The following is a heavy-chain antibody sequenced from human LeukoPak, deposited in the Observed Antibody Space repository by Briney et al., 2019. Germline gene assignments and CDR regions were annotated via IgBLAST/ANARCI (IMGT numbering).Heavy chain of an antibody. D-gene: IGHD3-9*01. J-gene: IGHJ4*02. CDR3: ARGGRYFDWLSDY. CDR1: GFTFDDYA. V-gene: IGHV3-9*01. Sequence: PGGSLRLSCAASGFTFDDYAMHWVRQAPGKGLEWVSGISWNSGSIGYADSVKGRFTISRDNAKNSLYLRMNSLRAEDTAVYYCARGGRYFDWLSDYWGQGTLVTVSS. CDR2: ISWNSGSI.